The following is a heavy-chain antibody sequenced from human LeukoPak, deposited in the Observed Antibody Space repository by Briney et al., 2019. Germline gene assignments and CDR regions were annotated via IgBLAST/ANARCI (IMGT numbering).Heavy chain of an antibody. J-gene: IGHJ4*02. CDR3: ANENYYGSGSYADH. V-gene: IGHV3-30*18. CDR1: GFTFNNYG. Sequence: PGGSLRLSCAASGFTFNNYGMHWVRQAPGKGLERVAIISYDGSNTYYADSVKGRFTISRDNSKNTLYLQMNRLRAEDTAVYYCANENYYGSGSYADHWGQGTLVTVSS. D-gene: IGHD3-10*01. CDR2: ISYDGSNT.